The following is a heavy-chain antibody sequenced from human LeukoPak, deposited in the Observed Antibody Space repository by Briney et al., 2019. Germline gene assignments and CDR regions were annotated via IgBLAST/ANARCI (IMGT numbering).Heavy chain of an antibody. Sequence: GASVKVSCKASGDTFTDYYIHWVRQAPGQGLEWMGWINPNSGATNYAQKFQGRVTMTRDTSISTAYMELSTLRSDDTAAYYCATASGRFSPIDYWGQGALVTVSS. CDR3: ATASGRFSPIDY. CDR2: INPNSGAT. CDR1: GDTFTDYY. J-gene: IGHJ4*02. V-gene: IGHV1-2*02. D-gene: IGHD3-10*01.